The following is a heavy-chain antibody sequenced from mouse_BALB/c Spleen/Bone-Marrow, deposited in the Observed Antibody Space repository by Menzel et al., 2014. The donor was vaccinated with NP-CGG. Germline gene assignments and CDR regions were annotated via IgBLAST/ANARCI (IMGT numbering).Heavy chain of an antibody. V-gene: IGHV1-54*01. Sequence: VKLMESGAELVRPGTSVKVSCKASGYAFTNYLIEWVKQRPGQGLEWIGVINPGSGGTNYNEKFKGKATLTADKSSSTAYMQLSSLTSDDSAVYFCARQLGPPYAMDYWGQGTSVAVSS. D-gene: IGHD3-1*01. CDR1: GYAFTNYL. J-gene: IGHJ4*01. CDR3: ARQLGPPYAMDY. CDR2: INPGSGGT.